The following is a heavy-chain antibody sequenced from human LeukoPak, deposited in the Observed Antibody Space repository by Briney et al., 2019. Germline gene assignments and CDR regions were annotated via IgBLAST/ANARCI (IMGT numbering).Heavy chain of an antibody. D-gene: IGHD3-16*02. Sequence: SGGSLRLSCAASGFTFSSHAMSWVRQAPGKGLEWVSAISGSGGSTYYADSVKGRFTISRDNSKNTLYLQMNSLRAEDTAVYYCAKDGTYYDYVWGSYRPYYFDYWGQGTLVTVSS. CDR1: GFTFSSHA. CDR2: ISGSGGST. V-gene: IGHV3-23*01. J-gene: IGHJ4*02. CDR3: AKDGTYYDYVWGSYRPYYFDY.